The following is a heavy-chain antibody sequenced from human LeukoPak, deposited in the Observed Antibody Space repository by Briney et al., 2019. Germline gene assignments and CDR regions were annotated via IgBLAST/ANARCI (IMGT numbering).Heavy chain of an antibody. Sequence: SETLSLACAVYGGPFSGYYWSWIRQPPGKGLEWIGEINHSGSTNYNPSLKSRVTISVDTSKNQFSLKLSSVTAADTAVYYCARVFGAGRRWFDPWGQGTLVTASS. CDR2: INHSGST. V-gene: IGHV4-34*01. CDR1: GGPFSGYY. D-gene: IGHD6-13*01. CDR3: ARVFGAGRRWFDP. J-gene: IGHJ5*02.